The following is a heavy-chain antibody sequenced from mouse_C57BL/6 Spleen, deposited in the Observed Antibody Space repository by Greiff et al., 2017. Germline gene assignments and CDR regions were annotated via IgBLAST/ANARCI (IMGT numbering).Heavy chain of an antibody. Sequence: VKLVESGAELARPGASVKMSCKASGYTFTSYTMHWVKQRPGQGLEWIGYINPSSGYTKYNQKFKDKATLTADKSSSTAYMQLSSLTSEDSAVYYCASREYFDYWGQGTTLTVSS. CDR3: ASREYFDY. J-gene: IGHJ2*01. CDR2: INPSSGYT. V-gene: IGHV1-4*01. CDR1: GYTFTSYT.